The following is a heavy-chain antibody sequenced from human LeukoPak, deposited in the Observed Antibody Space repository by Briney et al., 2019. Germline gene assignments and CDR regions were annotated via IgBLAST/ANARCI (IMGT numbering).Heavy chain of an antibody. CDR1: RDSVSSNSAV. D-gene: IGHD5-12*01. Sequence: SQTLSLTCAISRDSVSSNSAVWTWIRQSPSRGLEWLGRTYYRSKWFHDYAVSVNGRITVNPDTSKNQFSLQLNSVTPEDTAVYYCARDTGAAISTFDIWGQGTMVTVSS. CDR3: ARDTGAAISTFDI. V-gene: IGHV6-1*01. CDR2: TYYRSKWFH. J-gene: IGHJ3*02.